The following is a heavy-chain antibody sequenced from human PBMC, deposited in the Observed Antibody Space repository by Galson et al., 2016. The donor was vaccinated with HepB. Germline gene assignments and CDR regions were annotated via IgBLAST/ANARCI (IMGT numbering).Heavy chain of an antibody. Sequence: SVKVSCKASGYTFTGYNIHWVRQAPGRGLEWMGRINPNSGDTEYTEKFQVRVTMTRDTSISTVYMELSRLRSDDTAVYYCAREKVALHNWFDTWGQGTLVTVSS. J-gene: IGHJ5*02. CDR1: GYTFTGYN. CDR3: AREKVALHNWFDT. D-gene: IGHD2-15*01. CDR2: INPNSGDT. V-gene: IGHV1-2*06.